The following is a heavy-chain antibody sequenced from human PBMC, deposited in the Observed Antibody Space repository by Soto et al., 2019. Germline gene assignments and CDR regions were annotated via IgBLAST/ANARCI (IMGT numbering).Heavy chain of an antibody. CDR3: ARHHGPTTSENWFDP. V-gene: IGHV1-18*01. Sequence: QAQLVQSGAEAKRPGTSVKVSCQASGYTFFTYDISWVRQAPGQGLEWMGWISTYSGDTKYAQKFQGRVTMTTDTSTTTAYLELRSLRSDDTAVYYCARHHGPTTSENWFDPWGQGTLVTVSS. CDR2: ISTYSGDT. CDR1: GYTFFTYD. J-gene: IGHJ5*02. D-gene: IGHD5-12*01.